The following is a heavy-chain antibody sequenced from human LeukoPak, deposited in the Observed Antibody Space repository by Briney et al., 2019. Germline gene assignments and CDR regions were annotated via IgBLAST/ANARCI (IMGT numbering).Heavy chain of an antibody. CDR2: IWYDGSNK. CDR3: ARDDEPRDVWFGELFPFTFDY. Sequence: PGGSLRLSCAASGFTFSSYGMHWVRQAPGKGLEWVAVIWYDGSNKYYADSVKGRFTISRDNSKNTLYLQMNSLRAEDTAVYYCARDDEPRDVWFGELFPFTFDYWGQGTLVTVSS. J-gene: IGHJ4*02. D-gene: IGHD3-10*01. V-gene: IGHV3-33*01. CDR1: GFTFSSYG.